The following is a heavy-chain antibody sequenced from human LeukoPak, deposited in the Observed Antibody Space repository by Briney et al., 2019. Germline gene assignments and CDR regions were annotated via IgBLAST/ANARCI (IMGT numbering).Heavy chain of an antibody. J-gene: IGHJ4*02. CDR1: GGSISSYY. CDR2: IYYSGTT. V-gene: IGHV4-59*01. CDR3: ARGVYIAAAQYGY. D-gene: IGHD6-13*01. Sequence: SETLALTYTFAGGSISSYYWCWIRQPPGKGLERIGYIYYSGTTNYNPSLKSRVTISVDTSKNQFSLKLSSVTAADTAVYYCARGVYIAAAQYGYWGQGTLVTVSS.